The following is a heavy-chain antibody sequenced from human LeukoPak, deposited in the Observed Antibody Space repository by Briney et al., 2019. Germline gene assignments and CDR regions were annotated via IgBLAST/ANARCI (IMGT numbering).Heavy chain of an antibody. Sequence: GESLKISCKGSGYSFTTYWIGWVRQMPGIGLEWMGIIYPGDSDTRYSPSFQGQVTISADKSISTAYLQWSSLKASDTAMYYCARFLPYPYYYDSSGLYAFDIWGQGTMVTVSS. V-gene: IGHV5-51*01. D-gene: IGHD3-22*01. J-gene: IGHJ3*02. CDR1: GYSFTTYW. CDR2: IYPGDSDT. CDR3: ARFLPYPYYYDSSGLYAFDI.